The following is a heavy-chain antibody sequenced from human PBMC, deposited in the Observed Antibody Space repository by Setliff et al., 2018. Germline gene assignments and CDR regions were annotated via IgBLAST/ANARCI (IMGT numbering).Heavy chain of an antibody. CDR1: GGSLSSFHY. CDR3: ARAISGWYSAFYYYMDV. J-gene: IGHJ6*03. CDR2: IYTDGST. Sequence: PSETLSLTCTVSGGSLSSFHYWSWIRQPAGKGLEWIGQIYTDGSTNYNPSLKSRVTISVDTSKNQFSLKLSSVTAADTAVYYCARAISGWYSAFYYYMDVWGKGTTVTVSS. V-gene: IGHV4-61*09. D-gene: IGHD6-19*01.